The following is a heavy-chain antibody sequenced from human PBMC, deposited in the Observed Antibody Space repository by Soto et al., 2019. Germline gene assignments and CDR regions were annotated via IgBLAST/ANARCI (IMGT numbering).Heavy chain of an antibody. D-gene: IGHD5-12*01. Sequence: QVQLQESGPGLVKPSQTLSLTCSVSGGSINSAEYYWSWVRHPPGKGMEWIGYIYYSGSTYCNPSLQSRVTISKDTSRNQFSLRLSSVTAADTAVYYCARAIVVTIGGMDVWGQGTTVTVSS. CDR1: GGSINSAEYY. CDR2: IYYSGST. J-gene: IGHJ6*02. V-gene: IGHV4-30-4*01. CDR3: ARAIVVTIGGMDV.